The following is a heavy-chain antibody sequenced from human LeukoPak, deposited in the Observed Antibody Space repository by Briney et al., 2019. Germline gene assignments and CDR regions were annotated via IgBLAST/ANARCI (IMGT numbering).Heavy chain of an antibody. V-gene: IGHV1-18*01. J-gene: IGHJ4*02. CDR1: GYTFTSYG. CDR3: ARERALWFGELRTDY. D-gene: IGHD3-10*01. CDR2: ISAYNGNT. Sequence: ASVKVSCKASGYTFTSYGISWVRQAPGQGLEWMGWISAYNGNTNYAQKLQGRVTMTTDTSTSTAYMELGSLRSDDTAVYYCARERALWFGELRTDYWGQGTLVTVSS.